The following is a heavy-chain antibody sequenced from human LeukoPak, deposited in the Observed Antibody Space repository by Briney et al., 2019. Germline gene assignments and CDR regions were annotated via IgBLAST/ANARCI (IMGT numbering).Heavy chain of an antibody. D-gene: IGHD4-23*01. CDR1: RFTFSSYS. J-gene: IGHJ4*02. CDR2: ISSSSSYI. V-gene: IGHV3-21*01. CDR3: AREGSSVTTVVSGEFDY. Sequence: GGSLRLSCAASRFTFSSYSMNWVRQAPGKGLEWVSSISSSSSYIYYADSVKGRFTISRDNAKNSLYLQMNSLRAEDTAVYYCAREGSSVTTVVSGEFDYWGQGTLVTVSS.